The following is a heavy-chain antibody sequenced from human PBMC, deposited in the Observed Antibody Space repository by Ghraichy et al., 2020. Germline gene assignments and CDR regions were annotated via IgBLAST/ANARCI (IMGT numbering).Heavy chain of an antibody. CDR2: IYYSGST. D-gene: IGHD2-15*01. CDR1: GGSISSGGYS. Sequence: SQTLSLTCAVSGGSISSGGYSWSWIRQPPGKGLEWIGYIYYSGSTYYNPSLKSRVTISVDTSKNQFSLKLSSVTAADTAVYYCASSHRYCSGGSCYLRDWGQGTLVTVSS. J-gene: IGHJ4*02. V-gene: IGHV4-30-4*07. CDR3: ASSHRYCSGGSCYLRD.